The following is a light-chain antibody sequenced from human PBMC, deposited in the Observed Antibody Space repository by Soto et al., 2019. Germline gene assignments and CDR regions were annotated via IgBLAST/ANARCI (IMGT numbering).Light chain of an antibody. CDR3: QQRSNWPWT. J-gene: IGKJ1*01. CDR1: QSVSSN. V-gene: IGKV3-11*01. CDR2: DAS. Sequence: EIVLTHSPATLSLSPVERAALSCRASQSVSSNLAWYQQKPGQAPRLLIYDASNRATGIPARFSGSGSGTDFTLTISSLEPEDFAVYYCQQRSNWPWTFGQGTKVDIK.